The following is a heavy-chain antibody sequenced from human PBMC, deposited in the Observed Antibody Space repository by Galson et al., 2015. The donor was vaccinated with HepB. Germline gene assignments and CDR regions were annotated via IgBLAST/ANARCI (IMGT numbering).Heavy chain of an antibody. V-gene: IGHV1-2*04. Sequence: SVKVSCKASGYTFTGYYMHWVRQAPGQGLEWMGWINPNSGGTNYAQKFQGWVTMTRDTSISTAYMELSRLRSDDTAVYYCARETPGGIAVAGTMAFDIWGQGTMVTVSS. CDR1: GYTFTGYY. CDR2: INPNSGGT. D-gene: IGHD6-19*01. CDR3: ARETPGGIAVAGTMAFDI. J-gene: IGHJ3*02.